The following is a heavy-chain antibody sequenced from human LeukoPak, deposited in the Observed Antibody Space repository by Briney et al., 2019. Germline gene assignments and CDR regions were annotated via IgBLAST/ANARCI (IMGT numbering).Heavy chain of an antibody. CDR3: ARHLPKRSIVLMGFDY. J-gene: IGHJ4*02. Sequence: SETLSLTCAAYGGSFSGYYWSWIRQPPGKGLEWIGEINHSGSTNYNPSLKSRVTISVDTSKNQFSLKLSSVTAADTAVYYCARHLPKRSIVLMGFDYWGQGTLVTVSS. CDR1: GGSFSGYY. V-gene: IGHV4-34*01. D-gene: IGHD2-8*01. CDR2: INHSGST.